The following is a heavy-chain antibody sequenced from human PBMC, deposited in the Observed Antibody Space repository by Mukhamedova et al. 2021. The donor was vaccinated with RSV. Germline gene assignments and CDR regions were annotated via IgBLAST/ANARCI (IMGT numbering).Heavy chain of an antibody. CDR2: IDPTDSYT. J-gene: IGHJ4*02. Sequence: GKGLEWMGRIDPTDSYTKYSPSFQGHVTISADKSISTAYLHWSSLKASDTAMYYCAILYSSSSPVDYWGQGTLVTVSS. CDR3: AILYSSSSPVDY. V-gene: IGHV5-10-1*01. D-gene: IGHD6-6*01.